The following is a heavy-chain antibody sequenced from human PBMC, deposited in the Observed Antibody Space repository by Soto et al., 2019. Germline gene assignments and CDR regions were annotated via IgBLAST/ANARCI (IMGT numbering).Heavy chain of an antibody. V-gene: IGHV3-21*01. CDR1: GFTFSSYS. CDR3: ARDDGVTEWFHPFDY. CDR2: ISSSSSYI. D-gene: IGHD3-3*01. J-gene: IGHJ4*02. Sequence: KPGGSLRLSCAASGFTFSSYSMNWVRQAPGKGLEWVSSISSSSSYIYYADSVKGRFTISRDNAKNSLYLQMNSLRAEDTAVYYCARDDGVTEWFHPFDYWGQGTRVTVSS.